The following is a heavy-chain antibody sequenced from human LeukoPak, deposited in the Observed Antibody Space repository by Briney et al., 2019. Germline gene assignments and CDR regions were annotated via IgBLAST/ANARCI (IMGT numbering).Heavy chain of an antibody. CDR2: IYYSGST. J-gene: IGHJ4*02. V-gene: IGHV4-39*07. D-gene: IGHD6-13*01. CDR3: AGHVSAAAGGR. Sequence: PSETLSLTCTVSGGSISSSSYYWGWIRQPPGKGLEWIGSIYYSGSTYYNPSLKSRVTISLDTSKNQFSLKLNSMTAADTPVYYCAGHVSAAAGGRWGQGTLVTVSS. CDR1: GGSISSSSYY.